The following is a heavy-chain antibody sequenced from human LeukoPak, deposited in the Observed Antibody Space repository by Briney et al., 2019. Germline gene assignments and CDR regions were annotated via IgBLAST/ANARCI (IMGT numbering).Heavy chain of an antibody. CDR3: ARGSSFDGYCSAGACDAGYYDS. CDR1: GESFSAYF. Sequence: SENLSLTCAVYGESFSAYFWNWIRQAPGKPLEYIGEINHRGSSHYNPSLKTRVTLSVDTSKNQFSLKLTSVTAADTAVYFCARGSSFDGYCSAGACDAGYYDSWGQGTPVTVSS. J-gene: IGHJ4*02. V-gene: IGHV4-34*01. D-gene: IGHD2-15*01. CDR2: INHRGSS.